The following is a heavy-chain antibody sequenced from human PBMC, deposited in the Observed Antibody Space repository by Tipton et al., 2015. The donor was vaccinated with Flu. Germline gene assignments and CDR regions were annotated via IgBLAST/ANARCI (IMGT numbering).Heavy chain of an antibody. CDR3: AKGQGGVSVIRGGGAGDY. CDR1: GFTFSSYW. CDR2: VGGGGLST. J-gene: IGHJ4*02. V-gene: IGHV3-23*01. Sequence: SLRLSCAASGFTFSSYWMSWVRQAPVKGLEWVSTVGGGGLSTNYADSVKGRFTISRDNSKTTLFLQMNSLRAEDTAVYFCAKGQGGVSVIRGGGAGDYWGQGTLVTVSS. D-gene: IGHD2-21*01.